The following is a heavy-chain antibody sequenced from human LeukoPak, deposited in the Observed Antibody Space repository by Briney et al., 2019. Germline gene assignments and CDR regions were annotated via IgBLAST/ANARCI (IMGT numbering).Heavy chain of an antibody. CDR1: GYTFTDYY. V-gene: IGHV1-2*02. CDR3: TRDRKEIFGVATEYNWFDP. Sequence: ASVKVSCKASGYTFTDYYMHWVRQAPGQGLEWMGWINSNTGNTNHAQKFQGRVTMTRDTSIRTAYMELSRLRSDDTAVYYCTRDRKEIFGVATEYNWFDPWGQGTLVTVSS. J-gene: IGHJ5*02. CDR2: INSNTGNT. D-gene: IGHD3-3*01.